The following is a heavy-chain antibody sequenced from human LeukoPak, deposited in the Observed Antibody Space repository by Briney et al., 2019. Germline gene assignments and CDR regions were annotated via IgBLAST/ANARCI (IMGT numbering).Heavy chain of an antibody. CDR1: GGSFSGYY. D-gene: IGHD3-10*01. J-gene: IGHJ4*02. V-gene: IGHV4-34*01. Sequence: SETLSLTCAVYGGSFSGYYWSWIRQPPGKGLEWIGEINHSGSTNYNPSLKSRVTISVDTSKNQFSLKLSSATAADTAVYYCARSQNYYGSGDYWSQGTLVTVSS. CDR3: ARSQNYYGSGDY. CDR2: INHSGST.